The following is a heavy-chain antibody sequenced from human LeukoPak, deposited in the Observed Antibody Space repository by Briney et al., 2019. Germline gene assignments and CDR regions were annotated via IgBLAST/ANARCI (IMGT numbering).Heavy chain of an antibody. Sequence: GASVKVSCKASGYIFPTYCISWVRQAPGQGLEWMGWISAYNGNTNYAQKLQGRVTMTTDTSTSTAYMELRSLRSDDTAVYYCARGNYDSSGYYFHCDYWDQGTLVTVSS. CDR3: ARGNYDSSGYYFHCDY. D-gene: IGHD3-22*01. V-gene: IGHV1-18*01. CDR1: GYIFPTYC. J-gene: IGHJ4*02. CDR2: ISAYNGNT.